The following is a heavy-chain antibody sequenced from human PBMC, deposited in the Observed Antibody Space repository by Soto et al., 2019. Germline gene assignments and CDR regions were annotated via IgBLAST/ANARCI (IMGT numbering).Heavy chain of an antibody. J-gene: IGHJ4*02. D-gene: IGHD2-21*01. CDR3: AKGSRLAFVVY. Sequence: GGSLRLSCAASGFTFSSYAMSWVRQAPGKGLEWVSAISGSGGSTYYADSVKGRFTISRDNSKNKLYLKMNSLRAEDTAVYYCAKGSRLAFVVYWGQGTLVTVSS. V-gene: IGHV3-23*01. CDR2: ISGSGGST. CDR1: GFTFSSYA.